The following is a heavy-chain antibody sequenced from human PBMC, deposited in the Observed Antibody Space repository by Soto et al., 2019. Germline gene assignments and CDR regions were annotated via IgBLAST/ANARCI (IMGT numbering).Heavy chain of an antibody. CDR2: IYYSGST. Sequence: SETLSLTCTVSGGSISSYYWSWIRQPPGKGLEWIGYIYYSGSTNYNPSLKSRVTISVDTSKNQFSLKLSSVTAADTAVYYCARDSGSYILHFDYWGQGTLVTVSS. CDR3: ARDSGSYILHFDY. CDR1: GGSISSYY. J-gene: IGHJ4*02. V-gene: IGHV4-59*01. D-gene: IGHD1-26*01.